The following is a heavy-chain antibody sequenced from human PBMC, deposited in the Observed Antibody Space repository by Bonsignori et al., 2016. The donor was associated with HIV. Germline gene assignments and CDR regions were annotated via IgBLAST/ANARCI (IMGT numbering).Heavy chain of an antibody. CDR3: ARSDLLDTAMPPYYYYYMDV. J-gene: IGHJ6*03. Sequence: WVRQAPGQGLEWMGGIIPILGIANYAQKFQGRVTITADKSTSTAYMELSSLRSEDTAVYYCARSDLLDTAMPPYYYYYMDVWGKGTTVTVSS. D-gene: IGHD5-18*01. CDR2: IIPILGIA. V-gene: IGHV1-69*10.